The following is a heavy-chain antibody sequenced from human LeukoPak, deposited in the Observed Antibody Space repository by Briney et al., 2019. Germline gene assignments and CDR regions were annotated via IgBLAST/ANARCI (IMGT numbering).Heavy chain of an antibody. J-gene: IGHJ4*02. V-gene: IGHV4-59*11. Sequence: PSETLSLTCTVSGGSISSHYWSWIRQPPGKGLEWIGFIYYSGTTNYNPPLKSRVTISVDTSKNQFSLKLSSVTAADTAVYYCARGEASGDFDYWGQGTLVTVSS. CDR3: ARGEASGDFDY. CDR1: GGSISSHY. D-gene: IGHD7-27*01. CDR2: IYYSGTT.